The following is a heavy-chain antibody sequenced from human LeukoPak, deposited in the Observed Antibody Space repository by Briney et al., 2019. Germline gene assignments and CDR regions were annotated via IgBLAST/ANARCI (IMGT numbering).Heavy chain of an antibody. J-gene: IGHJ6*04. Sequence: GGSLRLSCAASGFTFSSYEMNWVRQAPGKGLEWVSYISSSGSTIYYADSVKGRFTISRDDAKNSLYLQMNSLRAEDTAVYYCAELGITVIGGVWGKGTTVTISS. CDR1: GFTFSSYE. CDR2: ISSSGSTI. V-gene: IGHV3-48*03. D-gene: IGHD3-10*02. CDR3: AELGITVIGGV.